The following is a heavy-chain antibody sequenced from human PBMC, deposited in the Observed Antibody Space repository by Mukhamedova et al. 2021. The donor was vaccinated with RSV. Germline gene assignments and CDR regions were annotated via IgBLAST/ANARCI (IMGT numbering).Heavy chain of an antibody. Sequence: GSTNYNPSLKSRVTISVYTSKNQFSLKLSSVTAADTAVYYCARLPNGYCSGGSCYSAAFDIWGQGTMVTVSS. CDR3: ARLPNGYCSGGSCYSAAFDI. J-gene: IGHJ3*02. CDR2: GST. D-gene: IGHD2-15*01. V-gene: IGHV4-61*07.